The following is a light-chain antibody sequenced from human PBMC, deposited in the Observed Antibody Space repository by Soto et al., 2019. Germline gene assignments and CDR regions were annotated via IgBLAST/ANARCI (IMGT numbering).Light chain of an antibody. CDR1: QSVSSSY. J-gene: IGKJ5*01. V-gene: IGKV3-20*01. CDR3: QQYGSSPPIT. CDR2: GSS. Sequence: EIVLTQSPGTLSLSPGERATLSCRASQSVSSSYLAWYQQRPGQAPRLLIFGSSSRATGIPDRFSGSGSGTDFTLTINRLQPEDFALYYCQQYGSSPPITFGKGTRLEIK.